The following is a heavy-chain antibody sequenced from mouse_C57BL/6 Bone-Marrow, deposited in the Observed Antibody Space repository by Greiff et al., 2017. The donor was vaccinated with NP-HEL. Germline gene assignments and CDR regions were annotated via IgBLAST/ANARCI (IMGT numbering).Heavy chain of an antibody. CDR2: IWSDGST. D-gene: IGHD2-4*01. Sequence: QVQLKESGPGLVAPSQSLSITCTVSGFSLTSYGVHWVRQPPGKGLEWLVVIWSDGSTTYNSALKSRLSISKDNSKSQVFLKMNSLQTDDTAMYYCARHGDYDPHYYAMDYWGQGTSVTVSS. CDR1: GFSLTSYG. CDR3: ARHGDYDPHYYAMDY. V-gene: IGHV2-6-1*01. J-gene: IGHJ4*01.